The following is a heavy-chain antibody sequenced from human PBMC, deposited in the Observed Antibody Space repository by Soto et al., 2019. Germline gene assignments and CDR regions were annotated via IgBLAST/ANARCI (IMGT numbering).Heavy chain of an antibody. CDR3: ARDGAAAGTGNWFDP. J-gene: IGHJ5*02. CDR1: GGSISSGGYS. CDR2: IYHSGST. V-gene: IGHV4-30-2*01. Sequence: SETLSLTCAVSGGSISSGGYSWSWIRQPPGKGLEWIGYIYHSGSTYYNPSLKSRVTISVDRSKNQFSLKLSSVTAADTAVYYCARDGAAAGTGNWFDPWGQGTLVTVS. D-gene: IGHD6-13*01.